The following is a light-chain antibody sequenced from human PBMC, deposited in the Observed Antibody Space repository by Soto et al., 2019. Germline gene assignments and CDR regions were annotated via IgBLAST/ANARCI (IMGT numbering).Light chain of an antibody. V-gene: IGLV2-14*01. CDR2: EVT. CDR1: SNDVGGYNY. CDR3: SSFTSTNSVYA. Sequence: QSALTQPASVSGSPGQSITISCTGTSNDVGGYNYVSWYQQHPGKAPKLMIYEVTSRPSGVSNRFSGSKSGNTASLTISGLQAEDEADYYCSSFTSTNSVYAFGIGTKLTVL. J-gene: IGLJ1*01.